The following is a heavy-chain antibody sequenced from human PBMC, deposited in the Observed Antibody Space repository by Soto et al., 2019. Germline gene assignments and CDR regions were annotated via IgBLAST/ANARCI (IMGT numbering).Heavy chain of an antibody. CDR2: IGHDGSNK. CDR3: ARENRTYSSGWRLVDY. D-gene: IGHD6-19*01. J-gene: IGHJ4*02. V-gene: IGHV3-33*01. CDR1: GFTFSSYG. Sequence: QVELVESGGGVVQPGGSLRLSCEASGFTFSSYGMHWVRQAPGKGLEWVALIGHDGSNKIYPDSVKGRFTVSRDNSKNTLYLQMNSLRAEDTAVYYCARENRTYSSGWRLVDYWCQGSLVTVAS.